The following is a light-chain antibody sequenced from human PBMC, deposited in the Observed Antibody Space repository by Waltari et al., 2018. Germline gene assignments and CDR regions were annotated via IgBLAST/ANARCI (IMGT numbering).Light chain of an antibody. CDR2: DSS. CDR1: QTTTGY. J-gene: IGKJ3*01. CDR3: LLRSMWGFT. V-gene: IGKV3-11*01. Sequence: DIVLTQSPATLSLSPGESATLSCRASQTTTGYLSWYQQTPGQAPRLLLYDSSNRAPDIPARFSGSESGSDFTLTISRLEPDDSGVYYCLLRSMWGFTFGPGTKVELK.